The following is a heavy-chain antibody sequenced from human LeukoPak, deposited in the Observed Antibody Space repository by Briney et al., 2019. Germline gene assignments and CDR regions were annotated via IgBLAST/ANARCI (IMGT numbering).Heavy chain of an antibody. CDR3: ARDCTPLQQQRDWFDP. V-gene: IGHV7-4-1*02. J-gene: IGHJ5*02. CDR1: GYTFTSYA. D-gene: IGHD6-13*01. Sequence: GASVKVSCKASGYTFTSYAMNWVRQAPGQGLEWMGWINTNTGNPTYAQGFTGRFVFSLDTSVSTAYLQISSLKAEDTAVYYCARDCTPLQQQRDWFDPWGQGTLVTVSS. CDR2: INTNTGNP.